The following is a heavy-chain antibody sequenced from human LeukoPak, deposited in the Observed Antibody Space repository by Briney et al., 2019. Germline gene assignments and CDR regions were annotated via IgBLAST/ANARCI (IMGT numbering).Heavy chain of an antibody. V-gene: IGHV4-34*01. CDR3: TRGQVVVPAGSTRPPLGY. CDR1: GGSFCGYY. D-gene: IGHD2-2*01. Sequence: SETLSLTCAVYGGSFCGYYWSWIRQPPGKGLEWIGEINHSGSTNYNPPLKRRATTPVDTTKQQLPLTLSYGTAADTAVYYCTRGQVVVPAGSTRPPLGYWGQGTLVTVSS. CDR2: INHSGST. J-gene: IGHJ4*02.